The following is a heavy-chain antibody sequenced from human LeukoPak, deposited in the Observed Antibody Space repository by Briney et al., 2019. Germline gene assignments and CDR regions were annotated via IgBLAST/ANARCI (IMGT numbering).Heavy chain of an antibody. CDR1: GFTFSTYA. J-gene: IGHJ4*02. V-gene: IGHV3-23*01. CDR3: AREDWNYSQG. CDR2: ISTSGENT. D-gene: IGHD1-7*01. Sequence: GGSLRLSCAASGFTFSTYAMSWVRQAPGKGLEWVSSISTSGENTYYADSVKGRFTISRDNSKNTLYLQMNSLRSEDTAVYYCAREDWNYSQGWGQGTLVTVSS.